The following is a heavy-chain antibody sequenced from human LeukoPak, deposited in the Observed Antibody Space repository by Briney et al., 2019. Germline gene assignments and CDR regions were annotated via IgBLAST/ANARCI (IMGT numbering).Heavy chain of an antibody. Sequence: SQTLSLTCAISGDSVSSNSAAWNWIRQSPSRGLEWLGRTYYRSKWYNDYAVSVKSRITISPDASKNQFSLQLNSVTPEDTAVYYCAKSTVTTLYYYYGMDVWGQGTTVTVSS. V-gene: IGHV6-1*01. CDR3: AKSTVTTLYYYYGMDV. D-gene: IGHD4-17*01. CDR2: TYYRSKWYN. CDR1: GDSVSSNSAA. J-gene: IGHJ6*02.